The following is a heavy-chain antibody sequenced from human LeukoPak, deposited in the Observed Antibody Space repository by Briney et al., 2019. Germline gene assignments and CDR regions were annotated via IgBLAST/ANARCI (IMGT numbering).Heavy chain of an antibody. Sequence: GESLKISCKGSGYSFTSYWIGWVRQIPGKGPEWVGIIYPGDSDSRYSPSFQGQVTISADKSISTAYLQWSSLKASDSAMYYCATNTMLRGIHAFDIWGQGTMVTVSS. D-gene: IGHD3-10*01. CDR2: IYPGDSDS. J-gene: IGHJ3*02. CDR1: GYSFTSYW. CDR3: ATNTMLRGIHAFDI. V-gene: IGHV5-51*01.